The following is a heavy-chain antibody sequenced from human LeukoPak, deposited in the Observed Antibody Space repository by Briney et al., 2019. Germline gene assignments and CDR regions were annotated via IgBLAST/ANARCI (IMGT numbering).Heavy chain of an antibody. V-gene: IGHV3-43*01. J-gene: IGHJ1*01. Sequence: GGSLRLSCAASGFTFRDYNMHRARQAPGKGLEWVSHIKWDDGSTYYADSVKGRFTISRDNSKNSLYLQMNSLRTEDTALYYCAKDRERFGSGPIRHWGQGTLVTVSS. D-gene: IGHD1-1*01. CDR2: IKWDDGST. CDR1: GFTFRDYN. CDR3: AKDRERFGSGPIRH.